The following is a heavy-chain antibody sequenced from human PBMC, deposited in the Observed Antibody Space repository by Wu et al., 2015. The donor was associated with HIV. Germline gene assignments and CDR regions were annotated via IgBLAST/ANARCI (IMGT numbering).Heavy chain of an antibody. J-gene: IGHJ4*02. CDR1: GYTFTNYY. CDR2: INPSGGST. D-gene: IGHD1-20*01. CDR3: SRGKNNWNFFHY. V-gene: IGHV1-46*03. Sequence: QVQLVQSGVEVRKPGASVKISCKASGYTFTNYYIHWVRQAPGQGLEWMGIINPSGGSTSYAQKFQGRVTMTRDTSTSTVYMELKNLRSDDTAVYFCSRGKNNWNFFHYWAREPWSPSPQ.